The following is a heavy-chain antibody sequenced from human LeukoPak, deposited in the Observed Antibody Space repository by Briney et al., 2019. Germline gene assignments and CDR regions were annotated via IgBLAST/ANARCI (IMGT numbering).Heavy chain of an antibody. J-gene: IGHJ4*02. CDR2: IRNDGTIK. V-gene: IGHV3-30*02. CDR3: ARARGIAVAGLMGFSDY. D-gene: IGHD6-19*01. Sequence: GGSLRLSCAASGFTFKTYGIHWVRQAPGKGLECVAFIRNDGTIKYYADSVKGRFTISRDNSKNTLYLQMNSLRAEDTAVYYCARARGIAVAGLMGFSDYWGQGTLVTVSS. CDR1: GFTFKTYG.